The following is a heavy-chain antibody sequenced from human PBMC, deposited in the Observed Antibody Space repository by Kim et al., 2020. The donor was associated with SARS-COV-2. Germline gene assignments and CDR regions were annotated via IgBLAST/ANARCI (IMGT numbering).Heavy chain of an antibody. J-gene: IGHJ3*01. Sequence: TKYAKRFQGRVTMTRDTSISTDNMELSRLKSDDTAVYYCARWANTLSAFDLWGQGTMVTVSS. V-gene: IGHV1-2*02. CDR3: ARWANTLSAFDL. CDR2: T.